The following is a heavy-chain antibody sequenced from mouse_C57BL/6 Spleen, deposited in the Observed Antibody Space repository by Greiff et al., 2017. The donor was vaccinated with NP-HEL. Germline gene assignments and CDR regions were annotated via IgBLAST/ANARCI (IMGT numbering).Heavy chain of an antibody. CDR2: ISSGSSTI. CDR1: GFTFSDYG. CDR3: ARTHYGNYEGWFAY. Sequence: EVQGVESGGGLVKPGGSLKLSCAASGFTFSDYGMHWVRQAPEKGLEWVAYISSGSSTIYYADTVKGRFTISRDNAKNTLFLQMTSLRSEDTAMYYCARTHYGNYEGWFAYWGQGTLVTVSA. D-gene: IGHD2-1*01. V-gene: IGHV5-17*01. J-gene: IGHJ3*01.